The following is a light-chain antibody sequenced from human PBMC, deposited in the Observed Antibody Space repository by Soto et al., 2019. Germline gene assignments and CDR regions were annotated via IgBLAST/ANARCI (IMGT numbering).Light chain of an antibody. J-gene: IGKJ5*01. CDR3: QQRSSWPPIT. V-gene: IGKV3-11*01. Sequence: EIVLTQSPATLSLSPGERATLSCRASQSVSSFLAWYQQKPGQAPRLLIYDASNRATGIPARFSGGGSGTDFTLTISSLEPEDFAVYYCQQRSSWPPITFGQGTRLEIK. CDR2: DAS. CDR1: QSVSSF.